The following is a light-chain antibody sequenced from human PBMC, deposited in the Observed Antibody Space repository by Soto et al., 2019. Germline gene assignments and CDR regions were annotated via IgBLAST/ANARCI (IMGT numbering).Light chain of an antibody. CDR2: GAS. V-gene: IGKV3D-15*01. CDR1: QSVNNF. J-gene: IGKJ4*01. Sequence: EIVLTQSPATLALCPGERATLCCMGSQSVNNFLAWYQQRPGQAPRLLIFGASSRATGIPARFSGSGSGTEFNLTISSLQSEDFAVYFCQQYDDWLRLTFGGGTKVDI. CDR3: QQYDDWLRLT.